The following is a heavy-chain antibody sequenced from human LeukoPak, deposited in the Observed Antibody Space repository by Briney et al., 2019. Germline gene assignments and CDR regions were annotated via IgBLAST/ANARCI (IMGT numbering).Heavy chain of an antibody. CDR2: IAYDGSRA. D-gene: IGHD1-14*01. CDR1: GFTSGGYG. Sequence: GGSLRLSCAGSGFTSGGYGMHWFRQTPGKGLEWVAVIAYDGSRAFYADSVKGRFTISRGNSKNTMSVQMDDLRAEDTAVYYCTRYNNDHFDYWGQGTLVTVSS. J-gene: IGHJ4*02. V-gene: IGHV3-33*01. CDR3: TRYNNDHFDY.